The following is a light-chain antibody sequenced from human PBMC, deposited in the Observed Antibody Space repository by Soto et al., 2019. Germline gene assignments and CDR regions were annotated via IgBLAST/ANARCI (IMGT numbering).Light chain of an antibody. Sequence: EIGLTQSPDTLSLSPGERATLSCTASQSVTSSCLARYQRKPGQAPRLLIHTTSTRATDIPDRFSGSGSGTDFTLTISRLEPEDFAVYYCQQCGGSPLFSFGPGTRVDI. V-gene: IGKV3-20*01. CDR2: TTS. CDR3: QQCGGSPLFS. J-gene: IGKJ3*01. CDR1: QSVTSSC.